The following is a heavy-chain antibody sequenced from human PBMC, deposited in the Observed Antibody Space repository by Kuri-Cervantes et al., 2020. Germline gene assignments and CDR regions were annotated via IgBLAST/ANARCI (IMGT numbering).Heavy chain of an antibody. CDR3: ANNPRPPYSSGWYSVDY. V-gene: IGHV3-23*01. Sequence: GGSLRLSCAASGFTFHSYGMNWVRQTPGKGLEWVSTINGSTYYADSVKGRFTISRDNSKNTLYLQMNSLRAEDTAVYYCANNPRPPYSSGWYSVDYWGQGTLVTVSS. CDR1: GFTFHSYG. CDR2: INGST. D-gene: IGHD6-19*01. J-gene: IGHJ4*02.